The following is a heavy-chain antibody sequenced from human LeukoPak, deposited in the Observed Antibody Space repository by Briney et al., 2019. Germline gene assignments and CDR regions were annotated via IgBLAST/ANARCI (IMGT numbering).Heavy chain of an antibody. CDR1: GGSFSGYY. Sequence: PSETLSLTCAVYGGSFSGYYWSWIRQPPGKGLEWIGEINHSGSTNYNPSLKSRVTISVDTSKNQFSLKLSSVTAADTAVYYCARGPGIFHGYWGQGTLVTVSS. CDR2: INHSGST. D-gene: IGHD3-9*01. V-gene: IGHV4-34*01. CDR3: ARGPGIFHGY. J-gene: IGHJ4*02.